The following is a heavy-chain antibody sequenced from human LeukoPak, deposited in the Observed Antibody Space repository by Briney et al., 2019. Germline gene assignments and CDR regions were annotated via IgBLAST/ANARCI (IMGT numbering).Heavy chain of an antibody. D-gene: IGHD3-9*01. V-gene: IGHV3-23*01. Sequence: GGSLRLSCAASGFTFSSYEMSWVRQAPGKGLEWVSAISGSGGSTYYADSVKGRFTISRDNSKNTLYLQMNSLRAEDTAVYYCAKDPTYYDILTGYFFPSFDYWGQGTLVTVSS. CDR2: ISGSGGST. CDR3: AKDPTYYDILTGYFFPSFDY. CDR1: GFTFSSYE. J-gene: IGHJ4*02.